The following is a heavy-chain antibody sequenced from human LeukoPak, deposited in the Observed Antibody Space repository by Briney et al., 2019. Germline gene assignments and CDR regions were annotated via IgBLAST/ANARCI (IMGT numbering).Heavy chain of an antibody. V-gene: IGHV4-59*01. CDR1: GGSISTYY. CDR3: ARGPLMVRGPFDY. CDR2: IYYSGST. Sequence: SETLSLTCTVPGGSISTYYWSWIRQPPGKGLEWIGFIYYSGSTNQNPSLRSRVTISVDTSKNQFSLKLNSVTAADTAVYYCARGPLMVRGPFDYWGQGTLVTVSS. D-gene: IGHD3-10*01. J-gene: IGHJ4*02.